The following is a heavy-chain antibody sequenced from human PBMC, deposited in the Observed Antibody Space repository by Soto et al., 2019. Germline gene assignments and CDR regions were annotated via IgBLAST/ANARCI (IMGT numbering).Heavy chain of an antibody. CDR1: GFTFSSYE. D-gene: IGHD3-22*01. CDR2: IRSSGRSI. CDR3: TRVRDSNDY. V-gene: IGHV3-48*03. J-gene: IGHJ4*02. Sequence: GGSRRRSWVGSGFTFSSYEMNWVRQAPGKGLEWVSNIRSSGRSINYADSVKGRFTISRDNAKNSLYLQMNGLRAEDTAVYYCTRVRDSNDYWGQGTLVTVSS.